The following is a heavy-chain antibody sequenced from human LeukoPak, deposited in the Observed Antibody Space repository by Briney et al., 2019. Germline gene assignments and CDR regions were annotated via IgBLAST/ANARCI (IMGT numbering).Heavy chain of an antibody. CDR1: GGSISSDY. D-gene: IGHD3-16*02. V-gene: IGHV4-59*08. J-gene: IGHJ4*02. CDR3: ARLGPAWGSYRWDFDY. CDR2: IYYSGST. Sequence: SETLSLTCTVSGGSISSDYWSWIRQPPGKGLEWIGYIYYSGSTNYNPSLKSRVTISVDTSKNQFSLKLSSVTAADTAVYYCARLGPAWGSYRWDFDYWGQGTLVTVSS.